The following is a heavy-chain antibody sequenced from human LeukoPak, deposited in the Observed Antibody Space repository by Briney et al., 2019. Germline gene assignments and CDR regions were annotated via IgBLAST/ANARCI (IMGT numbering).Heavy chain of an antibody. Sequence: GGSLRLSCAAYGFTFSSYAMSWVRQAPGKGLEWVSAISGSGGSTYYADSVKGRFTISRDNPKNTLYLQMNSLRAEDTAVYYCAKATYYYDSSGYGPYYGMDVWGQGTTVTVSS. V-gene: IGHV3-23*01. D-gene: IGHD3-22*01. J-gene: IGHJ6*02. CDR1: GFTFSSYA. CDR2: ISGSGGST. CDR3: AKATYYYDSSGYGPYYGMDV.